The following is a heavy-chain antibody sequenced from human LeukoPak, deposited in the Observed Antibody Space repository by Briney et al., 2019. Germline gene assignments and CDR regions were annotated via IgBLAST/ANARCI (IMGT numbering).Heavy chain of an antibody. D-gene: IGHD3-22*01. V-gene: IGHV4-59*01. J-gene: IGHJ4*02. Sequence: PSETLSLTCTVSGGAISSYYWSWIRQPPRKGLEWIGYIYYSVGTKYNPSLMSRVTISVDRAQSQFSLSLSSATAADTAVYYCARDGLYDSSGYYMDSWGQGTLVIVSS. CDR3: ARDGLYDSSGYYMDS. CDR1: GGAISSYY. CDR2: IYYSVGT.